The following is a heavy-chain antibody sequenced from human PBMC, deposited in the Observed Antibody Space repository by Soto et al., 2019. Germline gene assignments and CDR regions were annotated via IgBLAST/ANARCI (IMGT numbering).Heavy chain of an antibody. CDR1: GYTFTSYY. V-gene: IGHV1-46*01. CDR3: ARDYKLYYYDSSGYGY. Sequence: ASVKVSCKASGYTFTSYYMHWVRQAPGQGLEWMGIINPSGGSTSYAQKFQGRVTMIRDTSTSTVYMELSSLRSEDTAVYYCARDYKLYYYDSSGYGYWGQGTLVTVSS. CDR2: INPSGGST. D-gene: IGHD3-22*01. J-gene: IGHJ4*02.